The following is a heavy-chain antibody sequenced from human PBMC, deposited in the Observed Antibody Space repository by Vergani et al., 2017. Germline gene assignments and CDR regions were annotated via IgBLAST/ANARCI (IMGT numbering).Heavy chain of an antibody. CDR1: GFTFSSAW. CDR2: ISARYPST. J-gene: IGHJ4*02. CDR3: ARLSYDTTPYLQGVYDC. V-gene: IGHV3-23*01. D-gene: IGHD3-22*01. Sequence: EVQLLESGGGLVQPGGSLRLSCTTSGFTFSSAWMSWVRQAPGKGLEWVSAISARYPSTYYADSVKGRFTISRDNSKNMLYLQMNSLRAEDTAVYYCARLSYDTTPYLQGVYDCWGQGTLVSVSS.